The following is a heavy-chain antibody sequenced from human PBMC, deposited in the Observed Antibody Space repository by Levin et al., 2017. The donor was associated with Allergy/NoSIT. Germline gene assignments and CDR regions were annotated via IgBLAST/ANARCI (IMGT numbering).Heavy chain of an antibody. J-gene: IGHJ6*03. V-gene: IGHV3-30*18. CDR2: ISYHGSNK. CDR1: GFPFNTYA. CDR3: AKDLGVYGSGSYNYMDV. Sequence: LSLTCAASGFPFNTYAMHWVRQAPGKGLEWVAVISYHGSNKYYADSVKGRFSVSRDNSKNTLYLQMNSLGAEDSAVYYCAKDLGVYGSGSYNYMDVWGKGTTVTVSS. D-gene: IGHD3-10*01.